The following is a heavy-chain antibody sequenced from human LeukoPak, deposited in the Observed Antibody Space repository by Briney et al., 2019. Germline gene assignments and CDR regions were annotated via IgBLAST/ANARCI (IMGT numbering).Heavy chain of an antibody. Sequence: PGGSLRLSCAASGFTFSSYSMNWVRQAPGKGLEWVSYISSSSSTIYYADSVKGRFTISRDNAKNSLYLQMNSLRAKDTAVYYCARENRGVGTYCGGDCYSEEYWYFDLWGRGTLVTVSS. V-gene: IGHV3-48*04. CDR1: GFTFSSYS. D-gene: IGHD2-21*02. CDR2: ISSSSSTI. J-gene: IGHJ2*01. CDR3: ARENRGVGTYCGGDCYSEEYWYFDL.